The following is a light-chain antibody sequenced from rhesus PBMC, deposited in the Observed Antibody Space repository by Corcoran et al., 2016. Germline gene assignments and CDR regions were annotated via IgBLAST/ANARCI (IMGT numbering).Light chain of an antibody. Sequence: QAALTQPPSVSGSPGQSVTISCTGTYNDVGGYDYVSWYQQHPGTAPKLMIYEVSKRPYGVTDRFSGSKSGNTASLTISGLQAEDEADYYCSSFAGSNTCVFGSGTKLTVL. CDR1: YNDVGGYDY. CDR2: EVS. V-gene: IGLV2-23*01. J-gene: IGLJ6*01. CDR3: SSFAGSNTCV.